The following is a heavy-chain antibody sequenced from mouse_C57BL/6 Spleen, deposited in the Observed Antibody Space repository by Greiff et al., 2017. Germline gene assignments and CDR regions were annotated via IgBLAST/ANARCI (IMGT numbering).Heavy chain of an antibody. CDR1: GYTFTSYW. D-gene: IGHD1-1*01. V-gene: IGHV1-52*01. J-gene: IGHJ2*01. Sequence: VKLQQPGAELVRPGSSVKLSCKASGYTFTSYWMHWVKQRPIQGLEWIGNIDPSDSETHYNQKFKDKATLTVDKSSSTAYMQLSSLTSEDSAVYYCATYYYGSTALLYFDYWGQGTTLTVSS. CDR3: ATYYYGSTALLYFDY. CDR2: IDPSDSET.